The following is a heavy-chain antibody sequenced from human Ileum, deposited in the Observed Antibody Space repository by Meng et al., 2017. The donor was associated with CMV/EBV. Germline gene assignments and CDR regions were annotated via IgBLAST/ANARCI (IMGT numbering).Heavy chain of an antibody. CDR1: GFTFTNYY. CDR2: ISAYNGGT. CDR3: ARGDTYYLEWWFDP. J-gene: IGHJ5*02. V-gene: IGHV1-18*01. Sequence: KASGFTFTNYYFHWVRQAPGQGLEWMGWISAYNGGTNPAQKFRGRATMTIDTSTSTAYMELRSLRSDDTAVYYCARGDTYYLEWWFDPWGQGTLVTVSS. D-gene: IGHD3-3*01.